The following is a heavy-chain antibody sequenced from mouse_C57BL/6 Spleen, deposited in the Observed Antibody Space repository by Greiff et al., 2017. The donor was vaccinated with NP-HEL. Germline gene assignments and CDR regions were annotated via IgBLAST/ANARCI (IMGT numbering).Heavy chain of an antibody. Sequence: QVQLQQSGAELVKPGASVKLSCKASGYTFTSYWMHWVKQRPGQGLEWIGMIHPNSGSTNYNEKFKSKATLTVDKSSSTAYMQLSSLTSEDSAVYYCARDPYDGYYDYAMDYWGQGTSVTVSS. CDR2: IHPNSGST. V-gene: IGHV1-64*01. D-gene: IGHD2-3*01. CDR3: ARDPYDGYYDYAMDY. CDR1: GYTFTSYW. J-gene: IGHJ4*01.